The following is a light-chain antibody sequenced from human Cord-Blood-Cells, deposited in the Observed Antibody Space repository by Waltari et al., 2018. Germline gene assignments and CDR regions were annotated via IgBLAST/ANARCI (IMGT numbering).Light chain of an antibody. CDR3: QQYYSTPYT. CDR1: QSALYSSNNKNY. CDR2: WAS. J-gene: IGKJ2*01. V-gene: IGKV4-1*01. Sequence: DIVMTQSPDSLAVSLCERATINCKSSQSALYSSNNKNYLAWYQQKPGQPPKLLIYWASTRESGVPDRFSGSGSGTDFTLTISSLQAEDVAVYYCQQYYSTPYTFGQGTKLEIK.